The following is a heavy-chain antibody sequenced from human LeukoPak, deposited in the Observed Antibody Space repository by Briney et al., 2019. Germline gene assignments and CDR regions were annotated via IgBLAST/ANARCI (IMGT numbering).Heavy chain of an antibody. CDR3: ARDRGSTEFDY. V-gene: IGHV3-74*01. D-gene: IGHD1-26*01. Sequence: PGGSLRLSCAASGFTFGNYWMHWVRQAPGKGLVWVSRINSDGSRTSYADSVKGRFPISRDTAKTTLYLQMNSLRAEDTAVYYCARDRGSTEFDYWGQGTLVTVSS. J-gene: IGHJ4*02. CDR1: GFTFGNYW. CDR2: INSDGSRT.